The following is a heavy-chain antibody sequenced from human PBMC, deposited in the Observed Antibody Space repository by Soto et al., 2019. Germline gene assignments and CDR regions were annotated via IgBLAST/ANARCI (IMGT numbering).Heavy chain of an antibody. Sequence: QVQLVESGRGVVQPGRSLRLSCVGSGFTFTRFAMHWVRQAPGKGLEWVAVAPHEGSKEQYADSVKGRFAISRDNSKNTLYLQMNSLTVEDTAMYYCATGEAHYYDTSHYWGQGAEVTVSS. CDR3: ATGEAHYYDTSHY. CDR2: APHEGSKE. D-gene: IGHD3-22*01. V-gene: IGHV3-30*09. CDR1: GFTFTRFA. J-gene: IGHJ4*02.